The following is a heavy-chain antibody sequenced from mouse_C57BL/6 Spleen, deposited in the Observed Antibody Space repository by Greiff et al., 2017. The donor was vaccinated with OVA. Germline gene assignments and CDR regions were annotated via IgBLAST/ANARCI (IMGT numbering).Heavy chain of an antibody. CDR1: GYAFSSSW. Sequence: VQLQESGPELVKPGASVKISCKASGYAFSSSWMNWVKQRPGKGLEWIGRIYPGDGDTNYNGKFKGKATLTADKSSSTAYMQLSSLTSEDSAVYFCARSGITTGAWYFDVWGTGTTVTVSS. D-gene: IGHD2-4*01. CDR2: IYPGDGDT. CDR3: ARSGITTGAWYFDV. V-gene: IGHV1-82*01. J-gene: IGHJ1*03.